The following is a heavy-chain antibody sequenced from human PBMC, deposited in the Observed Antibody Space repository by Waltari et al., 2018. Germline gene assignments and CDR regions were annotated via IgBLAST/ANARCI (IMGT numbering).Heavy chain of an antibody. J-gene: IGHJ6*02. CDR2: IIPIFGTA. CDR1: GGTFSSYA. Sequence: SGAEVKKPGSSVKVSCKASGGTFSSYAISWVRQAPGQGLEWMGGIIPIFGTANYAQKFQGRVTITTDESTSTAYMELSSLRSEDTAVYYCARGADIVATMDYYYGMDVWGQGTTVTVSS. CDR3: ARGADIVATMDYYYGMDV. V-gene: IGHV1-69*05. D-gene: IGHD5-12*01.